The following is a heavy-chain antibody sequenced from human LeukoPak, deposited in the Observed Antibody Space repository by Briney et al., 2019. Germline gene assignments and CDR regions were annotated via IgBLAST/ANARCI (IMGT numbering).Heavy chain of an antibody. D-gene: IGHD3-10*01. J-gene: IGHJ6*03. V-gene: IGHV4-39*07. CDR2: IFYRGGT. Sequence: SETLSLTCTVSSGSINTSNYYWGWIRQPPGKGLEWIGNIFYRGGTYYSPSLKSRVTMSVDTSKNQFSLKLSSVTAADTAVYYCARAVGSGSFQTYYYYMDVWGKGTTVTISS. CDR3: ARAVGSGSFQTYYYYMDV. CDR1: SGSINTSNYY.